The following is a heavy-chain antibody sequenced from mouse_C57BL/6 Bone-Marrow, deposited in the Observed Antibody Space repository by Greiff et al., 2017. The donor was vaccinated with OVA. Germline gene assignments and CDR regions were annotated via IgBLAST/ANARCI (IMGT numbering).Heavy chain of an antibody. J-gene: IGHJ3*01. Sequence: ESGPGLVKPSQSLSLTCSVTGYSITSGYYWNWIRQFPGNKLEWMGYISYDGSNNYNPSLKNRISITRDTSKNQFFLKLNSVTTEDTATYYCATYDGPPAWFAYWGQGTLVTVSA. CDR1: GYSITSGYY. D-gene: IGHD2-3*01. CDR3: ATYDGPPAWFAY. V-gene: IGHV3-6*01. CDR2: ISYDGSN.